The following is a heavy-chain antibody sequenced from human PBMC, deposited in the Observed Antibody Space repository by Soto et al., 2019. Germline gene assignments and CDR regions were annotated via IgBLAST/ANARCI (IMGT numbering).Heavy chain of an antibody. CDR2: IYYSGST. CDR1: GGSISSSSYY. Sequence: SETLSLTCTVSGGSISSSSYYWGWIRQPPGKGLEWIGSIYYSGSTYYNPSLKSRVTISVDTSKNQFSLKLSSVTAADTAVYYCARLPSINFDPWGQGTLVTVSS. J-gene: IGHJ5*02. V-gene: IGHV4-39*01. CDR3: ARLPSINFDP.